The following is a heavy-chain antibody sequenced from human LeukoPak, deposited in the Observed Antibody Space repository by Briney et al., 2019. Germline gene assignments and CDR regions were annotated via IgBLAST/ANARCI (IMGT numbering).Heavy chain of an antibody. V-gene: IGHV1-69*06. D-gene: IGHD6-13*01. CDR1: GGTFSSYA. J-gene: IGHJ5*02. CDR3: ARGGIAAAAPNWFDP. CDR2: IIPIFGTA. Sequence: SVKVSCKASGGTFSSYAISWVRQAPGQGLEWMGGIIPIFGTANYAQKFQGRVTITADKSTSTAYMELSSLRSEDTAVYYCARGGIAAAAPNWFDPWGQGTLVTVSS.